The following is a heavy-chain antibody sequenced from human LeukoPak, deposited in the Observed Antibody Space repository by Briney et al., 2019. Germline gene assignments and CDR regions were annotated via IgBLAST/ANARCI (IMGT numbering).Heavy chain of an antibody. D-gene: IGHD6-13*01. Sequence: GGSLRLSCAASGFTFSSYSMSWVRQAPGKGLEWVSAISGSGGSTYYADSVKGRFTISRDNSKNTLYLQMNSLRAEDTAVYYCAKVLAAEYYFDYWGQGTLVTVSS. J-gene: IGHJ4*02. CDR1: GFTFSSYS. V-gene: IGHV3-23*01. CDR2: ISGSGGST. CDR3: AKVLAAEYYFDY.